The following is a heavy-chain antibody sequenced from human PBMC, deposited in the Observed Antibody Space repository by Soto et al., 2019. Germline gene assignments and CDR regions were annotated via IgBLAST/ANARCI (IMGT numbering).Heavy chain of an antibody. J-gene: IGHJ4*02. CDR1: GFTFSSYS. Sequence: EVQLVESGGGLVKPGGSLRLSCAASGFTFSSYSMNWVRQAPGKGLEWVSSISSSSSYIYYVDSVKGRFTISRDNAKNSLYLQMNSLRAEDTAVYYCARDRKGTFDYWGQGTLVTVSS. CDR3: ARDRKGTFDY. CDR2: ISSSSSYI. V-gene: IGHV3-21*01.